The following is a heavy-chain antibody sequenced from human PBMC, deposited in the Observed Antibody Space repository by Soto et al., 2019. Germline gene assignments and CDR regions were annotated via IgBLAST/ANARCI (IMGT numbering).Heavy chain of an antibody. D-gene: IGHD3-22*01. J-gene: IGHJ2*01. CDR3: RADSAHFDL. CDR2: IYYSGST. CDR1: GGSISSSSYY. V-gene: IGHV4-39*01. Sequence: SETLSLTCTVSGGSISSSSYYWGWIRQPPGKGLEWIGSIYYSGSTYYNPSLKSRVTISVDTSKNQFSLKLSSVTAADTAVYYCRADSAHFDLWGRGTLVTVSS.